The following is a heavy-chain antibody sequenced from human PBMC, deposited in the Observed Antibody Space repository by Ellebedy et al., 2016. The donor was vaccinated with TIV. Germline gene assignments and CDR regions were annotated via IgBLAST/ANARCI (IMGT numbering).Heavy chain of an antibody. Sequence: GESLKISCAASGFTFSNYWMTWVRQAPGKGLEWVANIKQDGSEKYYVDSVEGRFSISRDNTKNSLYLQMNSLTGEDTAVYYCARDQWLGRAYYFDSWGQGTLVTVSS. V-gene: IGHV3-7*01. CDR3: ARDQWLGRAYYFDS. CDR2: IKQDGSEK. CDR1: GFTFSNYW. J-gene: IGHJ4*02. D-gene: IGHD6-19*01.